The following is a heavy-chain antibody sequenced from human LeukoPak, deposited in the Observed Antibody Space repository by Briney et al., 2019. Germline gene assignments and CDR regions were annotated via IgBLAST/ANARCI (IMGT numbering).Heavy chain of an antibody. CDR1: GFTFSSYA. D-gene: IGHD3-22*01. CDR3: AKDPTYYYDSSGYRDYFDY. J-gene: IGHJ4*02. Sequence: GGSLRLSCAASGFTFSSYAMSWVRQAPGKGLEWVSAISGSGGSTYYADSVKGRFTISRDNSKNTLYLQMNSLRAEDTAVYYCAKDPTYYYDSSGYRDYFDYWGQGTLVTVSS. CDR2: ISGSGGST. V-gene: IGHV3-23*01.